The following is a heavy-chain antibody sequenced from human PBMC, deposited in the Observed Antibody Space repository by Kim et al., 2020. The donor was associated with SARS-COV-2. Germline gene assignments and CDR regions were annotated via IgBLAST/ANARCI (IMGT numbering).Heavy chain of an antibody. D-gene: IGHD3-9*01. J-gene: IGHJ4*02. CDR3: AKIHYDILTGYSPGFDY. Sequence: VKGRFTISRDNSKNTLYLQMNSLRAEDTAVYYCAKIHYDILTGYSPGFDYWGQGTLVTVSS. V-gene: IGHV3-30*02.